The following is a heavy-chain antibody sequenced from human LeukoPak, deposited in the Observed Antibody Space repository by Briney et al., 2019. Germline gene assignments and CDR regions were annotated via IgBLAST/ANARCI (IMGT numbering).Heavy chain of an antibody. CDR3: ARDREQLSYLGAFDI. CDR1: GGTFSSYA. CDR2: IIPIFGTA. D-gene: IGHD5-18*01. V-gene: IGHV1-69*05. Sequence: GASVKVSCKASGGTFSSYAISWVRQAPGQGLEWMGGIIPIFGTANYAQKFQGRVTITTDESTSTACMELSSLRSEDTAVYYCARDREQLSYLGAFDIWGQGTMVTVSS. J-gene: IGHJ3*02.